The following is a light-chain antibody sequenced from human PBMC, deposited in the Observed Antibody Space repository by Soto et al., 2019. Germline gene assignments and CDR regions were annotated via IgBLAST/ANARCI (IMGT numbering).Light chain of an antibody. V-gene: IGKV3-15*01. CDR3: QQYGNSIPIT. J-gene: IGKJ5*01. CDR1: QGVSRK. CDR2: GAS. Sequence: DIVMTQSPATLSVAPGERVTFSCRASQGVSRKLAWYQHKPGQAPRLLISGASTGATGIPARFSGSGSGTDFTLTISRLEPEDFAVYYCQQYGNSIPITFGQGTRLAIK.